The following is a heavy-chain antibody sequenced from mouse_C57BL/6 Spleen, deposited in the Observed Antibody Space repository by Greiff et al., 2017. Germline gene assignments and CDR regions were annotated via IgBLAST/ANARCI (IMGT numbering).Heavy chain of an antibody. CDR2: INPNNGGT. CDR1: GYTFTDYN. V-gene: IGHV1-22*01. Sequence: VQLQQSGPELVKPGASVKMSCKASGYTFTDYNMHWVKQSHGKSLEWIGYINPNNGGTSYNQKFKGKATLTVNKSSSTAYMALRSLTSEDSAVYDCARGVGRGYFDVWGTGTTVTVSS. D-gene: IGHD1-1*01. J-gene: IGHJ1*03. CDR3: ARGVGRGYFDV.